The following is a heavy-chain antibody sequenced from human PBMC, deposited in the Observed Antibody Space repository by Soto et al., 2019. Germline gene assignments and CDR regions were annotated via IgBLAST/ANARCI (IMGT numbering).Heavy chain of an antibody. CDR1: GFTFSSYG. Sequence: GGSLRLSCAASGFTFSSYGMHWVRQAPGKGLEWVAVIWYDGSNKYYADSVKGRFTISKDNSKNTLYLQMNSLRAEDTAVYYCARDKMGEIQLWFRYYGMDVWGQGTTVTVSS. D-gene: IGHD5-18*01. V-gene: IGHV3-33*01. CDR3: ARDKMGEIQLWFRYYGMDV. CDR2: IWYDGSNK. J-gene: IGHJ6*02.